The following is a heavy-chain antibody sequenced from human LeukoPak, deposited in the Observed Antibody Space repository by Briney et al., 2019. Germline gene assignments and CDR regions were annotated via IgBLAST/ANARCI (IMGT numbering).Heavy chain of an antibody. CDR1: GYTFTNYY. D-gene: IGHD6-19*01. Sequence: ASVKVSCKASGYTFTNYYTHWVRQAPGQGLEWMGIINPSSGSTTYAQKFQGRVTMTRDTSTSTVNMELSSLRSEDTAVFFCAGENSNGWYYFDYWGQGTLVTVSS. CDR2: INPSSGST. V-gene: IGHV1-46*01. J-gene: IGHJ4*02. CDR3: AGENSNGWYYFDY.